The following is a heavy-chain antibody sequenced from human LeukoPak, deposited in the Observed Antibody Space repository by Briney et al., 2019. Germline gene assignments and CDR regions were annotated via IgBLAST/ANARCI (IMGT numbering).Heavy chain of an antibody. CDR2: IYYSGST. D-gene: IGHD2-2*02. CDR3: ARRGYCSSTSCYTFDY. V-gene: IGHV4-59*01. Sequence: SETLSLTCTVSGGSLSSYYWSWLGQPPGKGLEGIGYIYYSGSTNYNPSLKSRVTISVDTSKNQFSLKLSSVTAADTAVYYCARRGYCSSTSCYTFDYWGQGTLVTVSS. J-gene: IGHJ4*02. CDR1: GGSLSSYY.